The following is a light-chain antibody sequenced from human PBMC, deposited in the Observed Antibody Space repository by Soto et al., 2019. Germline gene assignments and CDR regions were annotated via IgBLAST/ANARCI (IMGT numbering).Light chain of an antibody. CDR2: DAS. CDR3: QQYGSSPGT. V-gene: IGKV3-20*01. Sequence: EIVLTQSPGTLSLSPGESATLSCRASPAVSGRYLAWYQHKRGQAPRLLIYDASTRATGVPDRFSGSGSGTDFTLTISRLEPEDLAVYYCQQYGSSPGTFGQGTKVDIK. J-gene: IGKJ1*01. CDR1: PAVSGRY.